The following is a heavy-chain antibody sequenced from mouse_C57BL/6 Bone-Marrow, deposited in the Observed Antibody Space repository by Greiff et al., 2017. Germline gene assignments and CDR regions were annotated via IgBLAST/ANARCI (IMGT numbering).Heavy chain of an antibody. CDR2: ISSGSSTT. J-gene: IGHJ3*01. Sequence: EVMLVESGGGLVKPGGSLKLSCAASGFTFSDYGMHWVRQAPEKGLEWVAYISSGSSTTYYEATVKGRFTLSRDNAKNTLFLQLTSLRSEDTAMYYCASGDYNYGWAWFACWGQGTLVTVSA. D-gene: IGHD2-12*01. V-gene: IGHV5-17*01. CDR3: ASGDYNYGWAWFAC. CDR1: GFTFSDYG.